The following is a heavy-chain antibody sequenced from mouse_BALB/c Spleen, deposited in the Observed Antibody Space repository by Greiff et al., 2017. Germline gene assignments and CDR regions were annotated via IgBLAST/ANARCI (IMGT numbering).Heavy chain of an antibody. CDR3: ARGNGNYAMDY. V-gene: IGHV5-6-5*01. J-gene: IGHJ4*01. CDR1: GFTFSSYA. D-gene: IGHD2-1*01. CDR2: ISSGGST. Sequence: EVKVVESGGGLVKPGGSLKLSCAASGFTFSSYAMSWVRQTPEKRLEWVASISSGGSTYYPDSVKGRFTISRDNARNILYLQMSSLRSEDTAMYYCARGNGNYAMDYWGQGTSVTVSS.